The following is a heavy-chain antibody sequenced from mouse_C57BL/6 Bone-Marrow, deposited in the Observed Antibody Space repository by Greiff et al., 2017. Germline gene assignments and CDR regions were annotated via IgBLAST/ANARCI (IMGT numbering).Heavy chain of an antibody. V-gene: IGHV5-15*01. Sequence: EVMLVESGGGLVQPGGSLKLSCAASGFTFSDYGMAWVRQAPRQGPEWVAFISNLASRIYYADTVTGLFTISRENAKNTLYLEMNVLRSEDTAMYYCASSAYGSIWYFDVWGTGTTVTVSS. J-gene: IGHJ1*03. CDR3: ASSAYGSIWYFDV. D-gene: IGHD1-1*01. CDR1: GFTFSDYG. CDR2: ISNLASRI.